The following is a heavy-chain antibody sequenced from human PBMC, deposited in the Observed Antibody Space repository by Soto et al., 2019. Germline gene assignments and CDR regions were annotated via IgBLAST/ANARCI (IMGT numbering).Heavy chain of an antibody. Sequence: EVQLVESGGGLVQPGGSLRLSCAASGFTFSHFWMNWVRQAPGKGLEWVANIKQDGSDKRYVDSVKGRFTISRDNAKNSLYLQMSGLRAVDTAVYYSAFGSSSGLPADTVFDFWGQGTLVTVSS. CDR1: GFTFSHFW. CDR2: IKQDGSDK. D-gene: IGHD3-22*01. CDR3: AFGSSSGLPADTVFDF. V-gene: IGHV3-7*05. J-gene: IGHJ4*02.